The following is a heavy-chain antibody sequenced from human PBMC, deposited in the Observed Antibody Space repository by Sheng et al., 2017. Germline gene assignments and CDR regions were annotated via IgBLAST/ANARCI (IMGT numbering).Heavy chain of an antibody. V-gene: IGHV4-39*07. CDR1: GGSISSSNYY. J-gene: IGHJ3*02. CDR2: IYYSGSN. Sequence: QLQESGPGLVKPSETLSLTCTVSGGSISSSNYYWGWIRQPPGQGLEWIGNIYYSGSNYHNPSLKSRVSISVDTSKNQFSLKLGAVTAADTAVYYCARDSYSQGYDAFDIWGQGAMVSRLF. CDR3: ARDSYSQGYDAFDI. D-gene: IGHD2-15*01.